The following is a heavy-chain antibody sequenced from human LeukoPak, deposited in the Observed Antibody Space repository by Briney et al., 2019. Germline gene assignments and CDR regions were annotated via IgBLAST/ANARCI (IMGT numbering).Heavy chain of an antibody. J-gene: IGHJ5*02. V-gene: IGHV4-38-2*02. CDR3: ASDFTYYDFWSGYLNWFDP. Sequence: SEALSLTCTVSGYSISSGYYWGWIRQPPGKGLEWIGSIYHSGSTYYNPSLKSRVTISVDTSKNQFSLKLSSVTAADTAVYYCASDFTYYDFWSGYLNWFDPWGQGTLVTVSS. CDR1: GYSISSGYY. CDR2: IYHSGST. D-gene: IGHD3-3*01.